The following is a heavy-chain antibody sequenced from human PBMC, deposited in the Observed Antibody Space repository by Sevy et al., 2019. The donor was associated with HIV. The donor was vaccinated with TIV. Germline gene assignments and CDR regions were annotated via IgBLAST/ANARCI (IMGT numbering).Heavy chain of an antibody. CDR3: VREGLGGFSYSLDC. D-gene: IGHD5-18*01. V-gene: IGHV3-7*01. CDR2: MKEDGSEK. Sequence: GGSLRLSCAASGFTFSSYWMSWVRQAPGKGLEWVATMKEDGSEKSHVDSVKGRFTISGENAKNSLYLQMNSLGVDDTALYYCVREGLGGFSYSLDCWGQGTLVTVSS. CDR1: GFTFSSYW. J-gene: IGHJ4*02.